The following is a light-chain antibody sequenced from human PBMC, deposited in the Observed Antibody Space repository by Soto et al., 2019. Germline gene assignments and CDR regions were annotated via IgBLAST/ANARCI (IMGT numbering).Light chain of an antibody. CDR1: SSDVGGYNY. V-gene: IGLV2-11*01. CDR3: CSYAGSYSWV. Sequence: QSALTQPRSVSGSPGQSVTISCTGTSSDVGGYNYVSWYQQHPGKAPKLMIYDVSERPSGVPDRFSGSKSGNTASLTISGLQGEDEADYYCCSYAGSYSWVFGGGTKVTVL. CDR2: DVS. J-gene: IGLJ3*02.